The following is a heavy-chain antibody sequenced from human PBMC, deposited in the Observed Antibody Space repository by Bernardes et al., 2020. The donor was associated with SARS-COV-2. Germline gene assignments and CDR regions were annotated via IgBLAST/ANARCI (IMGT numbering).Heavy chain of an antibody. J-gene: IGHJ4*02. V-gene: IGHV3-48*01. CDR1: GFTFGLKR. CDR2: ISAGSSDV. CDR3: ARDGHDTSDYDHWFGY. D-gene: IGHD3-22*01. Sequence: GGSLRLSCVGSGFTFGLKRMNWVRQAPGKGLEWIAHISAGSSDVVYAESVKGRFTIFRDNVKNSVYLQMNSLRVEDTAIYYCARDGHDTSDYDHWFGYWGQGILVTVSS.